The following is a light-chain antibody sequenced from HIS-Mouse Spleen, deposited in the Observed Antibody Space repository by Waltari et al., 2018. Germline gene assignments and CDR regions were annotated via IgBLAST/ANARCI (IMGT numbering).Light chain of an antibody. J-gene: IGLJ3*02. CDR3: MIWHSSAWV. Sequence: QAVLTQPSSLSASPGASASPTCTLRSGINVGTYSIHWYQQKPGSPPQYLLRYKADSDKQQGSGVPSRFSGSKDASANAGILLISGLQSEDEADYYCMIWHSSAWVFGGGTKLTVL. CDR2: YKADSDK. V-gene: IGLV5-45*03. CDR1: SGINVGTYS.